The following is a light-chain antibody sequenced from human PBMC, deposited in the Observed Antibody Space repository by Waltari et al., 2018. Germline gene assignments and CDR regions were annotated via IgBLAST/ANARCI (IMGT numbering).Light chain of an antibody. J-gene: IGKJ1*01. Sequence: EIVLTQSPATLSLSPGESATLSCRASQSVSSYLAWYQQKPGQAPRLLVYDASNSATGMPGRFSGSGSVTDFTLTISSLEPEDFAVYYCQQRSNWPLTFGQGTKVEIK. CDR3: QQRSNWPLT. CDR1: QSVSSY. CDR2: DAS. V-gene: IGKV3-11*01.